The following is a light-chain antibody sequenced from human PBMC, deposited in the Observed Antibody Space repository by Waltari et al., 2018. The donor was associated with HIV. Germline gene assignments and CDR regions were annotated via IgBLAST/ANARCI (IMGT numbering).Light chain of an antibody. J-gene: IGKJ1*01. CDR1: QSISSH. CDR3: QQFHNWPRT. Sequence: EILMTQSPATLSVSPGEEVTLSCRASQSISSHLAWYQQKPGQAPRLFTDGASTRAAGFPARFTGSGAGTEFTLTISNLQSEDFAIYYCQQFHNWPRTFGQGPKVEIK. V-gene: IGKV3-15*01. CDR2: GAS.